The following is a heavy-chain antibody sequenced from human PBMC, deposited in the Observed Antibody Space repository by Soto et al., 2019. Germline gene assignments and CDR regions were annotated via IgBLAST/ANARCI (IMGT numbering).Heavy chain of an antibody. D-gene: IGHD6-6*01. Sequence: ASVKVSCKASGYTFTSYDINWVRQATGQGLEWMGWMNPNSGHTGYAQKFQGRVTMTRNTSISTAYMELSSLRSEDTAVYYCAILPTIEYSSSSVYLNYYYYGMDVWGQGTTVTVSS. J-gene: IGHJ6*02. V-gene: IGHV1-8*01. CDR2: MNPNSGHT. CDR3: AILPTIEYSSSSVYLNYYYYGMDV. CDR1: GYTFTSYD.